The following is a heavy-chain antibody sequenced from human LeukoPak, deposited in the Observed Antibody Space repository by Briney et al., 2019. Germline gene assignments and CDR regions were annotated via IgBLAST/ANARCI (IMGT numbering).Heavy chain of an antibody. J-gene: IGHJ4*02. CDR3: ARLGGSGWYYFDY. Sequence: PSETLSLTCTVSGGSISSYYWSWIRQLRGRGLERIGYIYYSGSTNYNPSLKSRVTISVDTSKNQFSLKLSSVTAADTAVYYCARLGGSGWYYFDYWGQGTLVTVSS. V-gene: IGHV4-59*08. CDR2: IYYSGST. D-gene: IGHD6-19*01. CDR1: GGSISSYY.